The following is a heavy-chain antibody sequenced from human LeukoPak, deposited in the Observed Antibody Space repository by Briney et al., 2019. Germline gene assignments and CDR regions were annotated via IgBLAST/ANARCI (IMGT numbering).Heavy chain of an antibody. Sequence: GRSLRLSCAASGFTFSSYAMHWVRQAPGKGLEWVAVISYDGSNKYYADSVKGRFTISRDNSKNTLYLQMNSLRAEDTAVYYCARDQTAAELFDAFDIWGQGTMVTVSS. J-gene: IGHJ3*02. CDR2: ISYDGSNK. D-gene: IGHD3-10*01. CDR1: GFTFSSYA. CDR3: ARDQTAAELFDAFDI. V-gene: IGHV3-30-3*01.